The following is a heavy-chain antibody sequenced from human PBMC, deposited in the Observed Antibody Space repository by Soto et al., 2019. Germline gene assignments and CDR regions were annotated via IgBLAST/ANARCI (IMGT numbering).Heavy chain of an antibody. V-gene: IGHV3-53*01. CDR1: GFTVSYNY. D-gene: IGHD3-10*01. J-gene: IGHJ3*02. CDR2: IYRGGDT. Sequence: EVQLVESGGGLVKPGGSLRLSCAASGFTVSYNYMNWVRQAPGKGLEWVSVIYRGGDTFYADSVKGRFTISRDNSKNTLYLQMNSLRAEDTAVYYCARGMYGSGSYYIGDAFDMWGQGTMVTVSS. CDR3: ARGMYGSGSYYIGDAFDM.